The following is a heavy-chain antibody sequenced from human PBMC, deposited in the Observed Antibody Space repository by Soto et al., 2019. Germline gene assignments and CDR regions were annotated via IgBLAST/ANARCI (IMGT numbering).Heavy chain of an antibody. CDR2: INPNSGGT. CDR1: GYTFTGYY. J-gene: IGHJ3*02. V-gene: IGHV1-2*04. CDR3: ARAERGYSYGYHAFDI. Sequence: ASVKVSCKXSGYTFTGYYMHWVRQAPGQGLEWMGWINPNSGGTNYAQKFQGWVTMTRDTSISTAYMELSRLRSDDTAVYYCARAERGYSYGYHAFDIWGQGTMVTVSS. D-gene: IGHD5-18*01.